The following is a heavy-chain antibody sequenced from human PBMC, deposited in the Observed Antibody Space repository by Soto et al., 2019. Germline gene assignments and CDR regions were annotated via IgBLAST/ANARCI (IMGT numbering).Heavy chain of an antibody. CDR3: ARDSDTRY. CDR1: GFIVSTSY. CDR2: IYNDGST. J-gene: IGHJ4*02. V-gene: IGHV3-66*01. Sequence: EVQLVESGGGLVQPGGSLRLSCAASGFIVSTSYMSWVRQAPGKGLEWVSIIYNDGSTYYADSVKGRFTVSRDDSKNTLYLEILSLRVEDTAVYYCARDSDTRYWGQGTLVTVSS.